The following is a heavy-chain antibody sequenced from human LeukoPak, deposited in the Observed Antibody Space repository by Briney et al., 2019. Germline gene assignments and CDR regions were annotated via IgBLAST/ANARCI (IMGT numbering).Heavy chain of an antibody. CDR2: INSDGSST. CDR3: ARKSGSYHAIDY. J-gene: IGHJ4*02. V-gene: IGHV3-74*01. Sequence: PGGSLRLSCASSGFTFSTYWMHWVRQAPGKGLVWVSRINSDGSSTSYADAVKGRFTISRDNAENTLYLQMNSLRAEDTALYYCARKSGSYHAIDYWGQGTLVTVSS. D-gene: IGHD1-26*01. CDR1: GFTFSTYW.